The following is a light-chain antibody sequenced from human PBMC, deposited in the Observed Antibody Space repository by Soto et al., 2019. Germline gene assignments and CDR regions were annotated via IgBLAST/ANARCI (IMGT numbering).Light chain of an antibody. CDR2: AAS. J-gene: IGKJ2*01. V-gene: IGKV1-39*01. CDR1: QSIGKY. Sequence: DIQMTQSPSSLSASVGDRVTITCRASQSIGKYLNWYQQKPGKAPKLLIYAASSLQSGVPSSFSGSGSGTDFTLTSSSLQPEDFAAYYCQQSYTYPYTFGQGTNLEIK. CDR3: QQSYTYPYT.